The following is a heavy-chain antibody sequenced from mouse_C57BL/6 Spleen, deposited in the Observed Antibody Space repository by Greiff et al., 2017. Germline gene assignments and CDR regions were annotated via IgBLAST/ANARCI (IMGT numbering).Heavy chain of an antibody. D-gene: IGHD2-1*01. Sequence: QVQLQQPGAELVRPGTSVKLSCKASGYTFTSYWMHWVKQRPGQGLEWIGVIDPSDSYTNYNQKFKGKATLTVDTSSSTAYMQLSSLTSEDSAVSYCARGLYYGNYWYFDVWGTGTTVTVSS. CDR3: ARGLYYGNYWYFDV. V-gene: IGHV1-59*01. J-gene: IGHJ1*03. CDR2: IDPSDSYT. CDR1: GYTFTSYW.